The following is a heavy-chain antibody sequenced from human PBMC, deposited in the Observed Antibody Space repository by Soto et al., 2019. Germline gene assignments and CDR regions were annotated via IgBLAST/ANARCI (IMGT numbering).Heavy chain of an antibody. V-gene: IGHV4-39*01. D-gene: IGHD2-21*01. Sequence: PSETLSLTCTVSGGCIIGSGFHWAWIRQPPGKGLEWIGSIYYSGTAYYSPSLKSRLTIDVDTSKNQFSLKLSSVTAADTAVYYCARHVMGPLLNFDYWGQGTLVTVSS. CDR2: IYYSGTA. CDR1: GGCIIGSGFH. CDR3: ARHVMGPLLNFDY. J-gene: IGHJ4*02.